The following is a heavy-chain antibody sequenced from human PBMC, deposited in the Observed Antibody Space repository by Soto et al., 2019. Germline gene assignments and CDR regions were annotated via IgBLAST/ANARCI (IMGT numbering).Heavy chain of an antibody. CDR1: GFTFSSYA. D-gene: IGHD3-16*02. Sequence: GGSLRLSCAASGFTFSSYAMSWVRQAPGKGLEWVSAISGSGGSTYYADSVKGRFTISRDNSKNTLYLQRNSLRAEDTAVYYCAKDIMITFGGVITREVNWFDPWGQGTLVTVSS. CDR2: ISGSGGST. J-gene: IGHJ5*02. CDR3: AKDIMITFGGVITREVNWFDP. V-gene: IGHV3-23*01.